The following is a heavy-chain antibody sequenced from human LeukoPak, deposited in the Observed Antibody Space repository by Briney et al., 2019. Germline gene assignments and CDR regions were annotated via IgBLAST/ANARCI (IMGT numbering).Heavy chain of an antibody. V-gene: IGHV4-59*08. J-gene: IGHJ4*02. CDR3: ARHYDTSGYWYYFDY. CDR2: IYCSGST. Sequence: SETLSLTCTVSGGSISSYYWSWIRQPPGKGLEWIGYIYCSGSTNYNPSLKRRVTISVDTSKNQFSLKLTSVTAADTAVYYRARHYDTSGYWYYFDYWGQGTLVTVSS. CDR1: GGSISSYY. D-gene: IGHD3-22*01.